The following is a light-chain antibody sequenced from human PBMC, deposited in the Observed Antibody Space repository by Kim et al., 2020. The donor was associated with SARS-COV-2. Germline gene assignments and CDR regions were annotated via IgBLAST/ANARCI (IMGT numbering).Light chain of an antibody. V-gene: IGKV3-15*01. CDR3: QQYTTWRGA. CDR2: GAS. CDR1: QSVSSN. J-gene: IGKJ1*01. Sequence: VSQGERATISCRASQSVSSNLAWYQQKPGQAPRLLIYGASTRATGVPARFSGSGSGTEFTLTISSLQSEDFAVYYCQQYTTWRGAFGQGTKVDIK.